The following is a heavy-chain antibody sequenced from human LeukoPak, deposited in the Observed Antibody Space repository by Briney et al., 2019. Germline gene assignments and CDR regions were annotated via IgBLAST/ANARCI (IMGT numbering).Heavy chain of an antibody. CDR1: GGSFSGYY. Sequence: SETLSLTCAVYGGSFSGYYWSWIRQPPGKGLEWIGEINHSGRTNYNPSLKSRVTISVDTSKNQFSLKLSSVTAADTAVYYCARRIINYDYVWGSYRYPVQFDIWGQGTMVTVSS. D-gene: IGHD3-16*02. CDR3: ARRIINYDYVWGSYRYPVQFDI. V-gene: IGHV4-34*01. J-gene: IGHJ3*02. CDR2: INHSGRT.